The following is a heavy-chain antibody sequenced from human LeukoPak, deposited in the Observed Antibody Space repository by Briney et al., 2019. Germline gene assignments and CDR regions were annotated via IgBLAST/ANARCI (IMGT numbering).Heavy chain of an antibody. V-gene: IGHV3-30-3*01. CDR2: ISYDGSNK. CDR3: ARRKEGLRDGGYVGGALGY. CDR1: GFTFSTYA. Sequence: GRSLRLSCAASGFTFSTYAMHWVRQAPGKGLEWVAVISYDGSNKYYADSVKGRFTISRDNSKNTLYLQMNSLRAEDTAVYYCARRKEGLRDGGYVGGALGYWGQGTLVTVSS. J-gene: IGHJ4*02. D-gene: IGHD5-12*01.